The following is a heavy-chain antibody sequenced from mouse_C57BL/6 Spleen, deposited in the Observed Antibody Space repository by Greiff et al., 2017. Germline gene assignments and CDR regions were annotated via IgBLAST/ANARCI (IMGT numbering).Heavy chain of an antibody. J-gene: IGHJ2*01. D-gene: IGHD1-1*01. V-gene: IGHV1-80*01. CDR1: GYAFSSYW. CDR3: ARGGYGSSLDY. CDR2: IYPGDGDT. Sequence: QVHVKQSGAELVKPGASVKISCKASGYAFSSYWMNWVKQRPGKGLEWIGQIYPGDGDTNYNGKFKGKATLTADKSSSTAYMQLSSLTSEDSAVYFCARGGYGSSLDYWGQGTTLTVSS.